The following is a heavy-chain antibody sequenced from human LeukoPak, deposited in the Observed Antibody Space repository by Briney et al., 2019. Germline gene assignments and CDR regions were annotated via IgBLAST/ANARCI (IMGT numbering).Heavy chain of an antibody. D-gene: IGHD5-18*01. Sequence: ASVKVSCKASGYTFSNYHIHWVRQAPGQGLEWMGLINPSGGSTKYAQKFQGRVTMTTDTSTSTVYMDMSSLTSEDTAVYYCARDREERWMQLPGEYWGQGTVVTVSS. CDR2: INPSGGST. CDR1: GYTFSNYH. V-gene: IGHV1-46*01. CDR3: ARDREERWMQLPGEY. J-gene: IGHJ4*02.